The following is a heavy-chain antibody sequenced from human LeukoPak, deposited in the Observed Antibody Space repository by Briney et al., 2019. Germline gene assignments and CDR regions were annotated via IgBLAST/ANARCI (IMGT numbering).Heavy chain of an antibody. Sequence: SETLSLTCTVSGGSISSSNWWSWVRQPPGKGLEWIGEIYHSGSTNYNPSLKSRVTISVDKSKNQFSLKLSSVTAADTAVYYCARSPMVRGVIIWQRRNNWFDPWGQGTLVTVSS. CDR2: IYHSGST. CDR3: ARSPMVRGVIIWQRRNNWFDP. V-gene: IGHV4-4*02. CDR1: GGSISSSNW. D-gene: IGHD3-10*01. J-gene: IGHJ5*02.